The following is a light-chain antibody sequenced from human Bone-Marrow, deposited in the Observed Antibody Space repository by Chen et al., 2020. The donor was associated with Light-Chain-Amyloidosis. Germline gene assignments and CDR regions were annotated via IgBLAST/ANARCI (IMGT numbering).Light chain of an antibody. CDR1: DLPTKY. J-gene: IGLJ2*01. CDR3: QSAESSDAYEVI. Sequence: SYELTQPPSVSVSPGQTARITCSGDDLPTKYAYWYQQEPGQAPVLVIHRDTERPAGSAERFSCYSSGTTATLTISGGQTEDEADYHCQSAESSDAYEVIFCGGTELTVL. CDR2: RDT. V-gene: IGLV3-25*03.